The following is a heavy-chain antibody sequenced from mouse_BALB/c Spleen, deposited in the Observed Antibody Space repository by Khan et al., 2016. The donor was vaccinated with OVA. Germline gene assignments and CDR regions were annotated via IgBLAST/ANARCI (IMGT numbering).Heavy chain of an antibody. CDR2: ISSGGDYT. Sequence: EVELVESGGDLVKPGGSLKLSCAASGFTFSSYSMSWDRQTPDKRLEWVATISSGGDYTYYPDNVKGRLTISRDTAKNTLYLQMSSLKSEDTAMYYCASHLTGSFAYWGQGTLVTVSA. J-gene: IGHJ3*01. CDR1: GFTFSSYS. V-gene: IGHV5-6*01. D-gene: IGHD4-1*01. CDR3: ASHLTGSFAY.